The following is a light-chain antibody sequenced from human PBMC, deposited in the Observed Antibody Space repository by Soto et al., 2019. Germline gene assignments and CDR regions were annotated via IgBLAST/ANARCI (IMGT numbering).Light chain of an antibody. CDR2: AAS. Sequence: DIQMTQSPSSLSASVGDRVTITCRASQNIRYYLNWYQQRPGESPKLLLYAASSLQSGVPSRFSGSGSGTDFTLTISNLQPDDFATYYCQQSYNTPITFGQGTRLEIK. CDR3: QQSYNTPIT. V-gene: IGKV1-39*01. J-gene: IGKJ5*01. CDR1: QNIRYY.